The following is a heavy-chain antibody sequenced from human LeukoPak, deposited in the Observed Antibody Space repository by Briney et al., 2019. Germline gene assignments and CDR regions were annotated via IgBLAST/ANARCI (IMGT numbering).Heavy chain of an antibody. CDR3: VRDRAVSPFPPDAFDM. J-gene: IGHJ3*02. CDR1: GFTFSNYW. V-gene: IGHV3-74*01. D-gene: IGHD4-17*01. CDR2: INSDGRST. Sequence: GGSLRLSCAASGFTFSNYWMHWVRQAPGKGLVWVSRINSDGRSTKYADSVKGRFAISRDNAKNTLYLQMNSLRAEDTAVYYCVRDRAVSPFPPDAFDMWGQGTVVTVAS.